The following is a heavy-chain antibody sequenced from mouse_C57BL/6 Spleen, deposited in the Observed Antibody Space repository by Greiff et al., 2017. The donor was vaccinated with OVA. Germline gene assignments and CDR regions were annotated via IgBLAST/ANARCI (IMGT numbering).Heavy chain of an antibody. D-gene: IGHD2-4*01. CDR2: ISSGSSTI. CDR1: GFTFSDYG. CDR3: ARRESYEYGPYYAMDY. J-gene: IGHJ4*01. Sequence: EVKVVESGGGLVTPGGSLTLSCAASGFTFSDYGMHWVRQATEKGLEWVAYISSGSSTIYYADTVKGRFTIFRDNAKNTLFLQMTRLRSDDTAMYYCARRESYEYGPYYAMDYWGQGTSVTVSS. V-gene: IGHV5-17*01.